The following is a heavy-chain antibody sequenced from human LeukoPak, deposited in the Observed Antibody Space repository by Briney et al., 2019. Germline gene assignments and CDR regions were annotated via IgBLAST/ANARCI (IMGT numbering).Heavy chain of an antibody. D-gene: IGHD3-9*01. Sequence: SVKVACNASGGTFSSYAISWVRQAPGHGLEWMGGIIPIFGTANYAQKFQGRVTITPAESTSTAYMELRSLRSEDTAVYYCARFILTGYYATWGQGTLVTVSS. CDR3: ARFILTGYYAT. V-gene: IGHV1-69*13. CDR2: IIPIFGTA. J-gene: IGHJ4*02. CDR1: GGTFSSYA.